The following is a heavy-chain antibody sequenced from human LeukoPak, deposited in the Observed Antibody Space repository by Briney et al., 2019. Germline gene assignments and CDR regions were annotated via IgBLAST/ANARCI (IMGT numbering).Heavy chain of an antibody. D-gene: IGHD1-14*01. Sequence: GGSLRLSCAASGFTFSSYGMHWVRQAPGKGLEWVAVISYDGSNKYYADSVKGRFTISRDNSKNTLYLQMNSLRAEDTAVYYCAKPARTDYADYWGRGTLVTVSS. V-gene: IGHV3-30*18. CDR3: AKPARTDYADY. J-gene: IGHJ4*02. CDR1: GFTFSSYG. CDR2: ISYDGSNK.